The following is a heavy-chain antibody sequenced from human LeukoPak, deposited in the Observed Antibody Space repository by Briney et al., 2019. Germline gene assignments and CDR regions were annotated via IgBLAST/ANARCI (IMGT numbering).Heavy chain of an antibody. D-gene: IGHD6-19*01. CDR2: ISSSSSYT. J-gene: IGHJ4*02. Sequence: GGSLRLSCAASGFTFSSYSMNWVRQAPGKGLEWVSSISSSSSYTYYADSVKGRFTISRDNAKNSLYLQMNSLRAEDTAVYYCAHSSGWYYFDYWGQGTLVTVSS. V-gene: IGHV3-21*01. CDR1: GFTFSSYS. CDR3: AHSSGWYYFDY.